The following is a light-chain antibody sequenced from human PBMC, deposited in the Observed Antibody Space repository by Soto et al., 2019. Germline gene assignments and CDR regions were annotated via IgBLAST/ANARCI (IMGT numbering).Light chain of an antibody. J-gene: IGKJ2*01. CDR3: QQYHNRYT. CDR1: QSINKH. CDR2: GAT. V-gene: IGKV3-15*01. Sequence: ETVVTQSPATLSLSPGERATLSCRASQSINKHLHWYQQKPRQAPRLLIYGATARATGIPARFSSSGSGTEFTLTINSLQSEDFAVYYYQQYHNRYTFGQGTKVDIK.